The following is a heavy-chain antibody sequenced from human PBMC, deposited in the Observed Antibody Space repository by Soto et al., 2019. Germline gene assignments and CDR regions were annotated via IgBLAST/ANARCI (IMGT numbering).Heavy chain of an antibody. D-gene: IGHD3-16*01. V-gene: IGHV3-48*03. Sequence: EVQLVESGGGLVQPGGSLRLSCAASGFTFSSYEMNWVRQAPGKGLEWFSYISSSGSTIYYADSVKGRFTISRDNAKNSLYLQMNSLRAEDTAVYYCARDRGTHYYYYGMDVWGQGTTVTVSS. J-gene: IGHJ6*02. CDR2: ISSSGSTI. CDR1: GFTFSSYE. CDR3: ARDRGTHYYYYGMDV.